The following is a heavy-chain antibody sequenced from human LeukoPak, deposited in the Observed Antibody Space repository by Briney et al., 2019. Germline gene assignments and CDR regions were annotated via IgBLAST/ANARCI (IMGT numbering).Heavy chain of an antibody. Sequence: ASVKVSCKASGYTSTSYAMNWVRQAPGQGLEWMGWINTNTGNPTYAQGFTGRFVFSLDTSVSTAYLQISSLKAEDTAVYYCARITYSSGWYGGYYYYYYMDVWGKGTTVTVSS. V-gene: IGHV7-4-1*02. J-gene: IGHJ6*03. CDR1: GYTSTSYA. CDR2: INTNTGNP. D-gene: IGHD6-19*01. CDR3: ARITYSSGWYGGYYYYYYMDV.